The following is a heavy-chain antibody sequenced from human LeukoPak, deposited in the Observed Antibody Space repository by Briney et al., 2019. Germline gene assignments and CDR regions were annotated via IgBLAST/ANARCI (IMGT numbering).Heavy chain of an antibody. D-gene: IGHD6-6*01. Sequence: PGGSLRLSCAASGFTFSSYAMHWVRQAPGKGLEWVAVISYDGSNRYYADSVKGRFTISRDNSKNTLYLQMNSLRAEDTAVYYRASDIAARPYYFDYWGQGTLVTVSS. CDR2: ISYDGSNR. CDR3: ASDIAARPYYFDY. V-gene: IGHV3-30*01. CDR1: GFTFSSYA. J-gene: IGHJ4*02.